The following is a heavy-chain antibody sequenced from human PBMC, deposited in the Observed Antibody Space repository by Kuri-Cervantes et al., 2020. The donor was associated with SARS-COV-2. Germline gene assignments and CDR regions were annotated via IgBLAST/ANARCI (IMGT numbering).Heavy chain of an antibody. CDR1: GFTFSSYE. J-gene: IGHJ3*02. Sequence: GESLQISCAASGFTFSSYEMNWVRQAPGKGLEWVSYISSSGSTIYYADSVKGRFTISRDNAKNSLYLQMNSLRAEDTAVYYCASQDIVVVPAANAFDIWGQGTMVTVSS. D-gene: IGHD2-2*01. V-gene: IGHV3-48*03. CDR3: ASQDIVVVPAANAFDI. CDR2: ISSSGSTI.